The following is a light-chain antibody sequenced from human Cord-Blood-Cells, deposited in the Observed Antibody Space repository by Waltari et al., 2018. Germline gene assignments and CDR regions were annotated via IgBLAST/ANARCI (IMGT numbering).Light chain of an antibody. V-gene: IGKV2-30*01. CDR3: MQGTHWPPT. CDR2: KVS. CDR1: QILVYSDGNTY. Sequence: VVMTQSLLSLPVTLGQPDSISCRSSQILVYSDGNTYLNWFQQRPGQSPRRLIYKVSNRDSGVPDRFSGSGSGTDFTLKISRVEAEDVGVYYCMQGTHWPPTFGQGTKVEIK. J-gene: IGKJ1*01.